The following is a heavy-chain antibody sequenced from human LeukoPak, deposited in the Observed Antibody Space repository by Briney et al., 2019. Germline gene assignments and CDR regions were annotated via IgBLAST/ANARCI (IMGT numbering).Heavy chain of an antibody. D-gene: IGHD6-6*01. Sequence: SVKVSCKASGGTFSSYAISWVRQAPGQGLEWMGGIIPIFGTANYAQKFQGRVTITADKSTSTAYMELRSLRSDDTAVYYCARVSYSSSSSYYYYYYMDVWGKGTTVTVSS. CDR1: GGTFSSYA. J-gene: IGHJ6*03. V-gene: IGHV1-69*06. CDR3: ARVSYSSSSSYYYYYYMDV. CDR2: IIPIFGTA.